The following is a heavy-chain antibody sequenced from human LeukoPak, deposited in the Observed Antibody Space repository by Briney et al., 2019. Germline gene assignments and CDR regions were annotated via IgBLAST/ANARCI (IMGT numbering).Heavy chain of an antibody. CDR2: INLSGGST. D-gene: IGHD4-23*01. J-gene: IGHJ4*02. CDR3: ARRLNSYFDY. V-gene: IGHV1-46*01. CDR1: GYTFTSYY. Sequence: GASVKVSCKASGYTFTSYYMHWARQAPGQGLEWMGIINLSGGSTSYAQKFQGRVTMTRDTSTSTVYMELSSLRSDDTAVYYCARRLNSYFDYWGQGTLVTVSS.